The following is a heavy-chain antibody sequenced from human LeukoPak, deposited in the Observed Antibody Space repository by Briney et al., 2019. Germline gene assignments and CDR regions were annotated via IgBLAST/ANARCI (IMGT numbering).Heavy chain of an antibody. V-gene: IGHV1-69*01. CDR3: ARSGGGYDFWSGYPYYFDY. D-gene: IGHD3-3*01. CDR1: GGTFISYA. Sequence: GSSVKVSCKASGGTFISYAISWVRQAPGQGLEWMGGIIPIFGTANYAQKFQGRVTITADESTSTAYMELSSLRSEDTAVYYCARSGGGYDFWSGYPYYFDYWGQGTLVTVSS. J-gene: IGHJ4*02. CDR2: IIPIFGTA.